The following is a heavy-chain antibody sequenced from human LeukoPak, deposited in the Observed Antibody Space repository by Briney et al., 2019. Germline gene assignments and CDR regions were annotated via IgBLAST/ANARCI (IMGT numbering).Heavy chain of an antibody. CDR1: GFTFSSYA. D-gene: IGHD5-18*01. J-gene: IGHJ3*02. Sequence: PGGSLRLSCAASGFTFSSYAMSWVRQAPGKGLEWVSAISGSGGSTYYADSVKGRFTISRDNSKNTLYLQMNSLRAEDTAVYYCATTLRRGYSYGLGASDIWGQGTMVTVSS. CDR3: ATTLRRGYSYGLGASDI. V-gene: IGHV3-23*01. CDR2: ISGSGGST.